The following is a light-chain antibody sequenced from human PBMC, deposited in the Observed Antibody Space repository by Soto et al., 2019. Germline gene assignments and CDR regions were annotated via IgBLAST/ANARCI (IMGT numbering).Light chain of an antibody. Sequence: EIVLTQSPGTLSLSPGERATLSCRASQSVSSNYLAWYQLKPGQAPRLLIYGASNRATGIPDRFSGSGSGTDFTLTISRLEPEDFAVYYCQQYGSPGTFGQGTKVDIK. CDR3: QQYGSPGT. CDR1: QSVSSNY. V-gene: IGKV3-20*01. J-gene: IGKJ1*01. CDR2: GAS.